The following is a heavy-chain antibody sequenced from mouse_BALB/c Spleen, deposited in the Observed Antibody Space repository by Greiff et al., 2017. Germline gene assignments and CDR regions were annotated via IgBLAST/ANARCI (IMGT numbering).Heavy chain of an antibody. V-gene: IGHV5-17*02. CDR2: ISSGSSTI. CDR1: GFTFSSFG. CDR3: ARHGNYGHFDY. Sequence: EVQLQESGGGLVQPGGSRKLSCAASGFTFSSFGMHWVRQAPEKGLEWVAYISSGSSTIYYADTVKGRFTISRDNPKNTLFLQMTSLRSEDTAMYYCARHGNYGHFDYWGQGTTLTVSS. D-gene: IGHD2-1*01. J-gene: IGHJ2*01.